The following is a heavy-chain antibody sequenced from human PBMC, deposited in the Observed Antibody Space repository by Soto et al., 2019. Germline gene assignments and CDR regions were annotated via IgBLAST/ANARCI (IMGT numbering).Heavy chain of an antibody. D-gene: IGHD3-3*01. CDR2: ISSSSSTI. Sequence: VESGGGLVQPGGSLRLSCAASGFTLSSNSMNWVRQAPGKGLEWISYISSSSSTIYADSVKGRFTISRDNAKNSLYLQMNSLRDEDTAVYYCARVIWSGHLTSDLWGQGTLVTVSS. CDR3: ARVIWSGHLTSDL. J-gene: IGHJ5*02. CDR1: GFTLSSNS. V-gene: IGHV3-48*02.